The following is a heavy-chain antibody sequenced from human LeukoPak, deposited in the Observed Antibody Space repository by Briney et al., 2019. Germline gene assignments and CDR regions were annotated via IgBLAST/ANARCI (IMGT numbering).Heavy chain of an antibody. V-gene: IGHV3-23*01. CDR1: GFTFSSYA. D-gene: IGHD3-22*01. CDR3: AKAPVGYYYDSSGERYFDY. CDR2: MSGSGGST. Sequence: GGSLRLSCAASGFTFSSYAMSWVRQAPGKGLEWVSAMSGSGGSTYNADSVKGRFTISRDNSKNTLYLQMNSLRAEDTAVYYCAKAPVGYYYDSSGERYFDYWGQGTLVTVSS. J-gene: IGHJ4*02.